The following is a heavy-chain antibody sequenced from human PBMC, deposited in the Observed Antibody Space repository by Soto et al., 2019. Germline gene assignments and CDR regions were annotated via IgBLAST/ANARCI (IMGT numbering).Heavy chain of an antibody. CDR3: AKPTTSASYGMDV. J-gene: IGHJ6*02. CDR1: GFTFRGYG. D-gene: IGHD1-7*01. Sequence: VGSLRLSCAASGFTFRGYGMHWVRQAPGKGLEWVAVMSHDGSSQYYADSVKGRFTISRDNSKNTLYLQMNSLRGEDTAVYFCAKPTTSASYGMDVWGQGTSVTVSS. CDR2: MSHDGSSQ. V-gene: IGHV3-30*18.